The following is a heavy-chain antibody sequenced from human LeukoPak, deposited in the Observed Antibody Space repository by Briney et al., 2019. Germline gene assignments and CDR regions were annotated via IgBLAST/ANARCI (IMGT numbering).Heavy chain of an antibody. CDR2: IWYDGSNK. CDR1: GFTLSSYG. CDR3: ARGSLAGSAAALDY. Sequence: GGSLRLSCVVSGFTLSSYGMHWVRQAPGKGLEWVAVIWYDGSNKYYADSVKGRFTISRDNSKNTLYLQMNSLRAEDTAMYYCARGSLAGSAAALDYWGQGTLVTVSS. J-gene: IGHJ4*02. V-gene: IGHV3-33*08. D-gene: IGHD2-15*01.